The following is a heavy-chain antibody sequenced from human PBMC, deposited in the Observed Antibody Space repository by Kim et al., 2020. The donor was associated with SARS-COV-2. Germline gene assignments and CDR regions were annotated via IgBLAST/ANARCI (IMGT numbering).Heavy chain of an antibody. D-gene: IGHD3-9*01. CDR1: GGSISSYY. Sequence: SETLSLTCTVSGGSISSYYWSWIRQPPGKGLEWIGNIYRSESTSYNPSLKSRVTISVDTSKNQFSLKLNSVTAADTAVYYCARGREYYDILTRYYKVNYFDSWGQGTLVTVSS. CDR2: IYRSEST. V-gene: IGHV4-59*01. J-gene: IGHJ4*02. CDR3: ARGREYYDILTRYYKVNYFDS.